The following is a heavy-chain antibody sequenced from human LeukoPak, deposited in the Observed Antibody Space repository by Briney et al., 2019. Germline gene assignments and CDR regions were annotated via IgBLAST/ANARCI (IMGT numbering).Heavy chain of an antibody. CDR3: AGGDRIAAAGKGVDY. Sequence: PSETLSLTCAVYGGSFSGYYWSWIRQPPGKGLEWIGEINHSGSTNYNPSLKSRVTISVDASKNQFSLKLSSVTAADTAVYYCAGGDRIAAAGKGVDYWGQGTLVTVSS. V-gene: IGHV4-34*01. D-gene: IGHD6-13*01. J-gene: IGHJ4*02. CDR1: GGSFSGYY. CDR2: INHSGST.